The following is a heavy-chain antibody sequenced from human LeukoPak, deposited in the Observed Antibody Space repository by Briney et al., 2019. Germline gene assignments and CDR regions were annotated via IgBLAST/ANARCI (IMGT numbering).Heavy chain of an antibody. D-gene: IGHD3-3*01. Sequence: ASVKVSCKASGYTFTSYYMHWVRQAPGQGLEWMGIINPSGGSTSYAQKFQGRVTMTRDTSTSTVYMELGSLRSEDTAVYYCARGRSDFWSGYGIHDAFDIWGQGTMVTVSS. CDR1: GYTFTSYY. V-gene: IGHV1-46*01. J-gene: IGHJ3*02. CDR2: INPSGGST. CDR3: ARGRSDFWSGYGIHDAFDI.